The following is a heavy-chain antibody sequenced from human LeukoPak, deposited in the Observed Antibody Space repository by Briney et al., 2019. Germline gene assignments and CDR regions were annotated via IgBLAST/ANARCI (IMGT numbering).Heavy chain of an antibody. D-gene: IGHD3-10*01. CDR2: IYYSGST. J-gene: IGHJ3*02. CDR1: GGSISSYY. Sequence: PSETLSPTCTVSGGSISSYYWSWIRQPPGKGLEWIGYIYYSGSTNYNPSLKSRVTISVDTSKNQFSLKLSFVTAADTAVYYCARRGIRGAFREIPEDAFDIWGQGTMLTVSS. CDR3: ARRGIRGAFREIPEDAFDI. V-gene: IGHV4-59*01.